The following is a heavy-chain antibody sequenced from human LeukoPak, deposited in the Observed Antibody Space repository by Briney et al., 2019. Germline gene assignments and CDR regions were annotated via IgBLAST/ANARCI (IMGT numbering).Heavy chain of an antibody. Sequence: GGSLRLSCAASGFTFSSYAMSWVRQAPGKGLEWVSVISGSGGSTYYADSVKGRFTISRDNSKNTLYLQMSSLRAEDTAFYFCAKQPPGLAYFDYWGQGTLVTVSS. D-gene: IGHD6-25*01. CDR2: ISGSGGST. J-gene: IGHJ4*02. CDR1: GFTFSSYA. CDR3: AKQPPGLAYFDY. V-gene: IGHV3-23*01.